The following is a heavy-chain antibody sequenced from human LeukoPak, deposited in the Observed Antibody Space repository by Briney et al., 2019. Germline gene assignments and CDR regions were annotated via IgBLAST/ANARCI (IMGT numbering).Heavy chain of an antibody. D-gene: IGHD3-16*02. V-gene: IGHV3-21*01. CDR1: GFTFSSYS. CDR2: ISSSSSYI. Sequence: GGSLRLSCAASGFTFSSYSMNWVRQAPGKGLEWVSSISSSSSYIYYADSVKGRFTISRDNAKNSLYLQMNSLRAEDTAVYYCARWGGSYRPNFDYWGQGTLVTVSS. CDR3: ARWGGSYRPNFDY. J-gene: IGHJ4*02.